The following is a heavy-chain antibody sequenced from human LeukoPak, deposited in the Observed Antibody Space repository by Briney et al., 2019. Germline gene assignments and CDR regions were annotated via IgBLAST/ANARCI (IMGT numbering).Heavy chain of an antibody. Sequence: ASVKVSCKASGYTLTDYYKNWVRQAPGQGLNWMGRTTPNSGGGTNYAQKFQGRVTMTGDTSIRTAYMELSRLRSDDTAVYYCARIINGWYYFDYWGQGTLVTVSS. J-gene: IGHJ4*02. V-gene: IGHV1-2*06. CDR3: ARIINGWYYFDY. CDR1: GYTLTDYY. D-gene: IGHD6-19*01. CDR2: TTPNSGGGT.